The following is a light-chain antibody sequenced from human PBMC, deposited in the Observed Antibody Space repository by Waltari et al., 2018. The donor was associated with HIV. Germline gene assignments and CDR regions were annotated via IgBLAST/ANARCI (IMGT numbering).Light chain of an antibody. CDR3: QQRSNWPLT. J-gene: IGKJ4*01. Sequence: EIVLTQSPATLSLSPGERATLSSRASQSVSSYLAWYQQKPGKAPRLLIYDASNRATGIPARFSGSGSGTDFTLTISSLEPEDFAVYFCQQRSNWPLTFGGGTKVEIK. V-gene: IGKV3-11*01. CDR1: QSVSSY. CDR2: DAS.